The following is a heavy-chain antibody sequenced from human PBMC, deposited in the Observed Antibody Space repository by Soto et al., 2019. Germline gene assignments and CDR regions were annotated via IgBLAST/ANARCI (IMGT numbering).Heavy chain of an antibody. D-gene: IGHD1-1*01. V-gene: IGHV3-23*01. J-gene: IGHJ4*02. Sequence: QSLEAGGGVVQPGGSLRLSCVASGFTFSNLGMAWVRQAPGEGLEWVSAISGSGDDTFYADSMKGRFTISRDNSKDTLYLQINSLSAEDTAVYYCANPVPKTGTTFGFWGQGTLVTVSS. CDR1: GFTFSNLG. CDR2: ISGSGDDT. CDR3: ANPVPKTGTTFGF.